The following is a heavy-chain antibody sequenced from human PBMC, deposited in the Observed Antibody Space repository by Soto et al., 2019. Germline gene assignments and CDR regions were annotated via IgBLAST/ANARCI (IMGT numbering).Heavy chain of an antibody. Sequence: VASVKVSCKASGGTFSSYAISWVRQAPGQGLEWMGGIIPIFGTANYAQKFQGRVTITADESTSTAYMELSSLRSEDTAVYYCASGSYYGSGIYYYYGMDVWGQGTTVTVSS. CDR3: ASGSYYGSGIYYYYGMDV. CDR1: GGTFSSYA. CDR2: IIPIFGTA. D-gene: IGHD3-10*01. V-gene: IGHV1-69*13. J-gene: IGHJ6*02.